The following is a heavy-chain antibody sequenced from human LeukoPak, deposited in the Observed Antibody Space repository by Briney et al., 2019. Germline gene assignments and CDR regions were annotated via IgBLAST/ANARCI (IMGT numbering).Heavy chain of an antibody. Sequence: ASVKVSCKASGYTFTSHYMHWVRQAPGQGLEWMGIINPSGGSTSYAQKFQGRVTMTRDTSTSTVYMELSSLRSEDTAVYYCARPVFMYSSSWPFDYWGQGTLVTVSS. D-gene: IGHD6-13*01. V-gene: IGHV1-46*01. CDR3: ARPVFMYSSSWPFDY. CDR2: INPSGGST. CDR1: GYTFTSHY. J-gene: IGHJ4*02.